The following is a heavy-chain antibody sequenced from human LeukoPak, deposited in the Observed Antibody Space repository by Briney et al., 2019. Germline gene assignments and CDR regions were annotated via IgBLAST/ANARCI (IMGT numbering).Heavy chain of an antibody. CDR3: ARGSPDPIAAAGATGIRSDY. CDR1: GGSISIYY. Sequence: SETLSLTCTVSGGSISIYYWNWIRQPAGKGLEWIGRIYNTGSTNYNPSLKSRVTMSVDTSNNRLSLNLSPVTAADTAVYYCARGSPDPIAAAGATGIRSDYWGQGTLVTVSS. V-gene: IGHV4-4*07. CDR2: IYNTGST. D-gene: IGHD6-13*01. J-gene: IGHJ4*02.